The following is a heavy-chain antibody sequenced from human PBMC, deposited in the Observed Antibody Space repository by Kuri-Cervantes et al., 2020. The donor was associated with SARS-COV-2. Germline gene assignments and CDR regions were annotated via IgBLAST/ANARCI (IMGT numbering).Heavy chain of an antibody. J-gene: IGHJ4*02. CDR3: ARDLYYYDSSGYYDY. V-gene: IGHV3-11*05. CDR1: GFTFSDYY. Sequence: GESLKISCAASGFTFSDYYMSWIRQAPGKGLEWVSYISSSSSYTNYADSVKGRFTIPRDNAKNSLYLQMNSLRAEDTAVYYCARDLYYYDSSGYYDYWGQGTLVTVSS. D-gene: IGHD3-22*01. CDR2: ISSSSSYT.